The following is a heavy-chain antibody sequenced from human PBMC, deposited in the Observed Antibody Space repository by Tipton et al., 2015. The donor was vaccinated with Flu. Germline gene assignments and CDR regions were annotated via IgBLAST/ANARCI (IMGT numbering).Heavy chain of an antibody. V-gene: IGHV4-30-4*01. J-gene: IGHJ3*02. CDR3: VRGLYCHGGTSCQGSLDI. CDR1: GGSISSGDHY. CDR2: IYYTGTT. Sequence: TLSLTCTVSGGSISSGDHYWNWIRQPPGKGLEWIGFIYYTGTTYFNPSLKSRMTISLETSKNQFSLKVASVTAADTAVYYCVRGLYCHGGTSCQGSLDIWGQGTMVTVSS. D-gene: IGHD2-15*01.